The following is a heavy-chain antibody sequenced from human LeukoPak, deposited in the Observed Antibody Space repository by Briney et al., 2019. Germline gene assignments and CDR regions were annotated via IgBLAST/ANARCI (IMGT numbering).Heavy chain of an antibody. J-gene: IGHJ6*02. Sequence: SQTLSLTCTVSGGSISSGGYYWIWIRQHPGKGLEWIGYIYYTGSTYYNPSLKSRVTISVDTSKNQFSLKLSSVTAADTAVYYCARDPVGATFYLGPYYYYGMDVWGQGTTVTVSS. CDR1: GGSISSGGYY. CDR3: ARDPVGATFYLGPYYYYGMDV. V-gene: IGHV4-31*03. D-gene: IGHD1-26*01. CDR2: IYYTGST.